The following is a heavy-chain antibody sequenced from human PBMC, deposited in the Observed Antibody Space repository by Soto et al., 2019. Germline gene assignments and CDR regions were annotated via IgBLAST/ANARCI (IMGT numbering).Heavy chain of an antibody. CDR1: GFTFSDYY. J-gene: IGHJ4*02. D-gene: IGHD4-17*01. CDR2: ISSSSSYT. Sequence: PGGSLRLSCAASGFTFSDYYMSWIRQAPGKGLEWVSYISSSSSYTNYADSVKGRFTVSRDNAKNSLYLQMNSLRAEDTAVYYCASIPYGGNSDWGQGTLVTVSS. CDR3: ASIPYGGNSD. V-gene: IGHV3-11*06.